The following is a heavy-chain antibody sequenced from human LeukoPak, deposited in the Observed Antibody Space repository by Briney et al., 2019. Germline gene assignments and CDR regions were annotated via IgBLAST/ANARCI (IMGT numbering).Heavy chain of an antibody. J-gene: IGHJ5*02. Sequence: ASVTVPYKASGGTFSSCAISWVRQAPGQGLEWMGGIIPIFGTANYAQKFQGRVTITADESTSTAYMELSSLRSEDTAVYYCAREATPYCSSTGCYIGAWFDPWGQGTLVTVSS. V-gene: IGHV1-69*13. CDR3: AREATPYCSSTGCYIGAWFDP. D-gene: IGHD2-2*01. CDR1: GGTFSSCA. CDR2: IIPIFGTA.